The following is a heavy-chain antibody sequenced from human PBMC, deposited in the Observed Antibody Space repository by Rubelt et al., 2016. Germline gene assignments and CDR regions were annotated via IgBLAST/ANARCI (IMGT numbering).Heavy chain of an antibody. CDR1: GYTFTSYG. V-gene: IGHV1-18*01. J-gene: IGHJ4*02. CDR2: ISAYNGNT. D-gene: IGHD1-7*01. CDR3: ARDLPPFRRYNWNFPLDY. Sequence: QVQLVQSGAEVKKPGASVKVSCKASGYTFTSYGISWVRQAPGQGLEWMGWISAYNGNTNYAQKLQGRGTMTTDTATSTAYMELRRRRSDDTAVYYWARDLPPFRRYNWNFPLDYWGQGTLVTVSS.